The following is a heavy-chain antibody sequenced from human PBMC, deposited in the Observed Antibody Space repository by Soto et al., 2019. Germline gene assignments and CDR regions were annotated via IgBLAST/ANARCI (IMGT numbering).Heavy chain of an antibody. CDR1: GYTFTSYA. Sequence: ASVKVSCKASGYTFTSYAMHWVRQAPGQRLEWMGWINAGNGNTKYSQKFQGRVTITRDTSASTAYMELSSLRSEDTAVYYCARDRRRSSWYAGTNYYYYGMDVWGQGTTVTVSS. D-gene: IGHD6-13*01. CDR3: ARDRRRSSWYAGTNYYYYGMDV. V-gene: IGHV1-3*01. CDR2: INAGNGNT. J-gene: IGHJ6*01.